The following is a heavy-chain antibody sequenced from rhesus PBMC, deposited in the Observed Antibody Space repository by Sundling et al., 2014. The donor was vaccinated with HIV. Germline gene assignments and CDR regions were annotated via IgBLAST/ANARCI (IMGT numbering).Heavy chain of an antibody. J-gene: IGHJ4*01. D-gene: IGHD3-34*01. CDR2: INGNSVST. CDR1: GGSISGYYY. V-gene: IGHV4-143*01. Sequence: QVQLQESGPGAVKPSETLSLTCAVSGGSISGYYYWGWIRQSPGKGLEWIGYINGNSVSTNYNPSLKNRVTISKRTRPRTSFPLRLNSVTAADTAFYYCARELGVGLGFRIDYWGRGSPGHRLL. CDR3: ARELGVGLGFRIDY.